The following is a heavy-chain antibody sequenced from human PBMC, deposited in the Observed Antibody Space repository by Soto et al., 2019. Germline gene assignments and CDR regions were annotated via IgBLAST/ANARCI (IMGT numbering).Heavy chain of an antibody. CDR3: ASPDLNRMSAAPPLAHYYGMDV. J-gene: IGHJ6*02. D-gene: IGHD6-13*01. V-gene: IGHV1-3*01. CDR1: GYTFTSYA. Sequence: ASVKVSCKASGYTFTSYAMHWVRQAPGQRLEWMGWINAGNGNTKYSQKFQGRVTITRDTSASTAYMELSSLRSEDTAVYYCASPDLNRMSAAPPLAHYYGMDVWGQGTTGTVS. CDR2: INAGNGNT.